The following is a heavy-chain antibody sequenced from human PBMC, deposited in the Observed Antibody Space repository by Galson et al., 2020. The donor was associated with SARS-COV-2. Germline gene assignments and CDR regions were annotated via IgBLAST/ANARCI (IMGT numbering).Heavy chain of an antibody. CDR3: AKDRSIDVFHHRGRSFDY. Sequence: GGSLRLSCAASGFTFDDYAMHWVRQAPGKGLEWVSGISWNSGSIGYADSVKGRFTISRDNAKNSLYLQMNSLRAEDTALYYCAKDRSIDVFHHRGRSFDYWGQGTLVTVSS. V-gene: IGHV3-9*01. CDR2: ISWNSGSI. CDR1: GFTFDDYA. D-gene: IGHD2-15*01. J-gene: IGHJ4*02.